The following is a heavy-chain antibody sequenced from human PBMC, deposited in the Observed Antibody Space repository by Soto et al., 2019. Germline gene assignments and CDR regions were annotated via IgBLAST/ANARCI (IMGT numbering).Heavy chain of an antibody. CDR1: GYNFTSYG. J-gene: IGHJ4*02. CDR2: ISAYNGNT. CDR3: ARAYTGYPGPFDY. V-gene: IGHV1-18*01. D-gene: IGHD2-2*02. Sequence: QVQLVQSGAEVKKPGASVKVSCKASGYNFTSYGISWGRQAPGQGREWMGWISAYNGNTNYAQKLQGRVIMTTDTSTSTAYRELRSLRSVDTAVYYCARAYTGYPGPFDYWGQGTLVTVSS.